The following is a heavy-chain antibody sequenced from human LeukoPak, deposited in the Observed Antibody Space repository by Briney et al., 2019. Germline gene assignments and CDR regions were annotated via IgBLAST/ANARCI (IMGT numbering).Heavy chain of an antibody. J-gene: IGHJ4*02. CDR3: ARFARTQFGWLQVL. D-gene: IGHD5-24*01. Sequence: SETLSLTCTVSGGSISSYYWSWIRQPPGKGLEWIGYIYYSGSTNYNPSLKSRVTISVDTSKNQFSLKLSSVTAADTAVYYCARFARTQFGWLQVLWGQGTLVTVS. V-gene: IGHV4-59*08. CDR1: GGSISSYY. CDR2: IYYSGST.